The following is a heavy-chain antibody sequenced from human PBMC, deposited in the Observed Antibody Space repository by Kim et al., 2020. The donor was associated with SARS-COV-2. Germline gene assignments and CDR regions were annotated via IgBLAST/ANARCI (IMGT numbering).Heavy chain of an antibody. Sequence: SETLSLTCTVSGGSISSYYWTWIRLPPGKGLQWIGNIYYTGTTDYNPSLKSRVSMSIDRSDDRFSLSLTSLTAADTALYFCGRRRYVDHAFDMWG. CDR3: GRRRYVDHAFDM. CDR1: GGSISSYY. J-gene: IGHJ3*02. V-gene: IGHV4-59*08. D-gene: IGHD3-16*01. CDR2: IYYTGTT.